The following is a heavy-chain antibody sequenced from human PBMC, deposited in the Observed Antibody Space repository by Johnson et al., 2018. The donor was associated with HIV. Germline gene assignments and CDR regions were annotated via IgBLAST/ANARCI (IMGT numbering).Heavy chain of an antibody. CDR2: ISWNTGSL. V-gene: IGHV3-9*01. Sequence: VQLVESGGGLVQPGRSLRLSCAASGFTFDDYAMHWVRQAPGKGLEWVSGISWNTGSLGYAYSVRGRFTISRDNSKNTLYLQMNSLRAGDTAVYYCARGGGSLRWDLSFDIWGQGTMVTVSS. CDR1: GFTFDDYA. CDR3: ARGGGSLRWDLSFDI. D-gene: IGHD1-26*01. J-gene: IGHJ3*02.